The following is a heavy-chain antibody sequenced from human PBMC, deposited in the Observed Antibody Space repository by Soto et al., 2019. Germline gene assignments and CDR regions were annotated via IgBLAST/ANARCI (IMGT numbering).Heavy chain of an antibody. CDR2: INHSGST. V-gene: IGHV4-34*01. CDR3: ASLWNGYFDY. D-gene: IGHD1-1*01. J-gene: IGHJ4*02. Sequence: QVQLQQWGAGLLKPSETLSLTCAVYGGSFSGYYWSWIRQPPGKGLEWIGEINHSGSTNYNPSLTRRVTMSVDTSKNQFSLKLSSVTAADTAVYYCASLWNGYFDYWGQGTLVTVSS. CDR1: GGSFSGYY.